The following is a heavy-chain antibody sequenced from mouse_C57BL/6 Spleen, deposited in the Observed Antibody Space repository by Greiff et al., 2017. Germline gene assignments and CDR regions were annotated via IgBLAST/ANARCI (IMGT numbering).Heavy chain of an antibody. CDR2: ISSGGDYI. Sequence: DVQLVESGEGLVKPGGSLKLSCAASGFTFSSYAMSWVRQTPEKRLEWVAYISSGGDYIYYADTVKGRFTISRDNARNTLYLQMSSLKSEDTAMYYGTRDGYYGSSYGMDDWGQGTSVTVSS. CDR3: TRDGYYGSSYGMDD. CDR1: GFTFSSYA. V-gene: IGHV5-9-1*02. D-gene: IGHD1-1*01. J-gene: IGHJ4*01.